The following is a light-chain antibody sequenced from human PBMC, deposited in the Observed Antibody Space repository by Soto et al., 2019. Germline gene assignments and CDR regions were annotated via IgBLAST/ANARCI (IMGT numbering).Light chain of an antibody. V-gene: IGKV3-15*01. Sequence: EIVMTQSPDTLSMSPGERATLSCMASQSVGSKLVWYQQKPGQSPRLLIYGASTRATGIPARFSGSGSGTEFTLTISSLQSEDFAVYFCQQYNDWPPMYTFGQGTKLEIK. J-gene: IGKJ2*01. CDR1: QSVGSK. CDR3: QQYNDWPPMYT. CDR2: GAS.